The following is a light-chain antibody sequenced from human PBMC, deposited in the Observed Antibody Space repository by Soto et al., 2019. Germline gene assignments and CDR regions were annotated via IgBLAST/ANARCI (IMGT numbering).Light chain of an antibody. J-gene: IGLJ2*01. Sequence: QLVLTQPPSVSGAPGQRVTISCTGSSSNIGAGYDVHWYQQLPGTAPKLLIYGNTNRPSGVPDRFSGSKSGTSASLAITGLQAEDEADYYCQSSDSSLRGVFGGGTKLTVL. CDR3: QSSDSSLRGV. CDR2: GNT. CDR1: SSNIGAGYD. V-gene: IGLV1-40*01.